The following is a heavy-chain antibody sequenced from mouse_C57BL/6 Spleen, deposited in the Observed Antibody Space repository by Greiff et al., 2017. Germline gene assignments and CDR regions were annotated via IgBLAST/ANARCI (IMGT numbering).Heavy chain of an antibody. CDR1: GYTFTSYW. CDR2: IDPSDSYT. CDR3: ARGAPTYYFDY. Sequence: QVQLQQPGAELVMPGASVKLSCKASGYTFTSYWMHWVKQRPGPGLEWIGEIDPSDSYTNYNQKFKGKSTLTVDKSSSTAYMQLSSLTSEDSAVYYCARGAPTYYFDYWGQGTTLTVSS. J-gene: IGHJ2*01. V-gene: IGHV1-69*01. D-gene: IGHD2-10*01.